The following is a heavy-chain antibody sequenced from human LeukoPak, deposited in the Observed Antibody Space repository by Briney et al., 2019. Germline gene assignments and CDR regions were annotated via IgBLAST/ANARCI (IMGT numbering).Heavy chain of an antibody. Sequence: PGGSLRLSCAASGFTFSSYAMSWVRQAPGKGLEWVSAISGSGGSTYYADSVKGRFTISRDNSKNTLYLQMNSLRAEDTAVYYCAKRGESRGVTSNWFDPWGQGTLVTVSS. CDR3: AKRGESRGVTSNWFDP. V-gene: IGHV3-23*01. D-gene: IGHD3-10*01. CDR2: ISGSGGST. CDR1: GFTFSSYA. J-gene: IGHJ5*02.